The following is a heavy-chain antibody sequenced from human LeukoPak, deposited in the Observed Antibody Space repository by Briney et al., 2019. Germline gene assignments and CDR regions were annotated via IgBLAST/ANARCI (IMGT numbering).Heavy chain of an antibody. D-gene: IGHD5-24*01. CDR1: GFTFSSYA. J-gene: IGHJ4*02. CDR2: ITGSGGGT. CDR3: AKDQNAYNYVFDY. V-gene: IGHV3-23*01. Sequence: GGSLRLSCAASGFTFSSYAMSWVRQAPGKGLEWVSTITGSGGGTYYADSVKGRFSISRDSSKNTLYLQMNSLRAEDTALYYCAKDQNAYNYVFDYWGQGTLVTVSS.